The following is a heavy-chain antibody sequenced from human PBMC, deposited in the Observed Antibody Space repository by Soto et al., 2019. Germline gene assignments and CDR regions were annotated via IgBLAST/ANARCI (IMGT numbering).Heavy chain of an antibody. Sequence: SETLSLTCAVYGGFVSSGSYYWSWIRQPPGKGLEWIGEMSHSGGTHFNPSLKSRVTISVDTSKNQFSLMMSSVTAADTALYYCARVERGTATTVVDAFDIWGPEKMVTVSS. D-gene: IGHD1-1*01. CDR1: GGFVSSGSYY. CDR2: MSHSGGT. V-gene: IGHV4-61*01. CDR3: ARVERGTATTVVDAFDI. J-gene: IGHJ3*02.